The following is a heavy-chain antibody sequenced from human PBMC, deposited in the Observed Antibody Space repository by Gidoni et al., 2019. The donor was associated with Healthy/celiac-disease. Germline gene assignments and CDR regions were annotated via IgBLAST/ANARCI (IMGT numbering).Heavy chain of an antibody. D-gene: IGHD2-21*02. V-gene: IGHV3-21*01. CDR1: GFTFSSYS. Sequence: EVQLVESGGGLVKPGGSLRLSCAASGFTFSSYSMNWVRQAPGKGLEWVSSISSSSSYIYYADSVKGRFTISRDNAKNSLYLQMNSLRAEDTAVYYCARDSGVVTAILNAFDIWGQGTMVTVSS. J-gene: IGHJ3*02. CDR2: ISSSSSYI. CDR3: ARDSGVVTAILNAFDI.